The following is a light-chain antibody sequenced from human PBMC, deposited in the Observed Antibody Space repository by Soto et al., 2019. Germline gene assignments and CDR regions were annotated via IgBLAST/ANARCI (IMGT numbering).Light chain of an antibody. CDR2: GAS. Sequence: ESGLTQSPSTLSLSPGERATLSFMASQSVSSSYLAWYQQKPGQAPRLLIYGASSRAAGIPDRFTGSGSGTEFTLTISSLQSEDFAVYYCQQYNNWPRTFGQGTKVDIK. CDR1: QSVSSSY. V-gene: IGKV3-20*01. J-gene: IGKJ1*01. CDR3: QQYNNWPRT.